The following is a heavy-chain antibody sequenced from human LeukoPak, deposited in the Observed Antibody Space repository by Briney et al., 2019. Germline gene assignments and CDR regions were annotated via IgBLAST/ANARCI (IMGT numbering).Heavy chain of an antibody. Sequence: GGSLGLSCAASGFTFSSYGMHWVRQAPGKGLEWVAFTRYDGSNKYYADSVKGRFTISRDNSKNTLYLQMNSLRAEDTAVYYCAKEHFGESYFDYWGQGTLDTVSS. CDR2: TRYDGSNK. V-gene: IGHV3-30*02. CDR3: AKEHFGESYFDY. D-gene: IGHD3-10*01. J-gene: IGHJ4*02. CDR1: GFTFSSYG.